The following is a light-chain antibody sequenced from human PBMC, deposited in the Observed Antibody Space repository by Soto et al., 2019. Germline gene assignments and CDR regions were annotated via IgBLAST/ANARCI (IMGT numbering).Light chain of an antibody. Sequence: EILLTQSPGTLSLSPGERATLSCRASQSVSPSSLAWYQQTPGQSPRLLIYGASSRATGIPDRFSGRGSGTDFTLIISRLEPEDFAVYYCQQFAGSFGGGTKV. CDR2: GAS. CDR1: QSVSPSS. CDR3: QQFAGS. V-gene: IGKV3-20*01. J-gene: IGKJ4*02.